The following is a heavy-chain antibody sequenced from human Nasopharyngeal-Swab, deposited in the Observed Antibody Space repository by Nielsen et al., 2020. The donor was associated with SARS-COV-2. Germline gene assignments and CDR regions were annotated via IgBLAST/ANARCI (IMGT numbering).Heavy chain of an antibody. CDR3: AREDASPTTFFDS. CDR2: IYYSGNT. Sequence: WIRQPPGKGLEWIGYIYYSGNTSYNPSLKSRLTISVDTSKNQFSLRLISVTAADTAVYYCAREDASPTTFFDSWGQGMLVTVSS. V-gene: IGHV4-59*01. D-gene: IGHD1-1*01. J-gene: IGHJ4*02.